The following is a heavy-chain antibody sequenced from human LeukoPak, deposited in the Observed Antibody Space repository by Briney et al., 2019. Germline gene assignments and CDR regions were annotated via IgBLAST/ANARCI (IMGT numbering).Heavy chain of an antibody. Sequence: GGSLRLSCAASGSTFSSFSMNWVRQAPGKGLEWVSSISGSSSYIYYADSVKGRFTISRHNAKNSLYLHMDSLRAEDTAVYYCARGPLPAAPTFFDYWGQGTLVTVSS. CDR2: ISGSSSYI. CDR1: GSTFSSFS. J-gene: IGHJ4*02. D-gene: IGHD2-2*01. CDR3: ARGPLPAAPTFFDY. V-gene: IGHV3-21*01.